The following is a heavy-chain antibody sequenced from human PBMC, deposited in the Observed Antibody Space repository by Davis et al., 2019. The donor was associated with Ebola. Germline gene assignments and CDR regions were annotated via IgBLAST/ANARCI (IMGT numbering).Heavy chain of an antibody. CDR2: INPSGGST. D-gene: IGHD6-6*01. Sequence: ASVQVSCKASGYTFTSYYMHWVRQAPGQGLEWMGIINPSGGSTSYAQKFQGRVTMTRDTSTSTVYMQLSSLRSEDTAVYYCARGVQLDIPPLYYYYYGMDVWGQGTTVTVSS. V-gene: IGHV1-46*01. CDR1: GYTFTSYY. J-gene: IGHJ6*02. CDR3: ARGVQLDIPPLYYYYYGMDV.